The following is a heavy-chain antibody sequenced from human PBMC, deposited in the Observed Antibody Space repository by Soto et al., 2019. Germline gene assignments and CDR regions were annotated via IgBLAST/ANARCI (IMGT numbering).Heavy chain of an antibody. CDR1: GDTFTGYY. D-gene: IGHD6-13*01. Sequence: QVQLVQSGAEVKKPGASVKVSCKASGDTFTGYYMPWLGRAPGQGLEGMGWINLNSGGTNYAQKFQGRVTMTRDTSISTAYMELSRLRSDDTAVYYCARGYSSSEGWFDPWGQGTLVTVAS. J-gene: IGHJ5*02. V-gene: IGHV1-2*02. CDR3: ARGYSSSEGWFDP. CDR2: INLNSGGT.